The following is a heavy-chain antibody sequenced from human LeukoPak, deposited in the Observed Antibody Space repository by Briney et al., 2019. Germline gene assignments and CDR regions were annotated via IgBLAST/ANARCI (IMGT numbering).Heavy chain of an antibody. J-gene: IGHJ6*03. CDR1: GYSISSGYY. CDR2: IYHSGST. V-gene: IGHV4-38-2*02. Sequence: SETLSLTCTVSGYSISSGYYWGWIRQPLGKGLEWIGSIYHSGSTYYNPSLKSRVTISVDTSKNQFSLKLSSVTAADTAVYYCARDLSYYYYYMDVWGKGTTVTVSS. CDR3: ARDLSYYYYYMDV.